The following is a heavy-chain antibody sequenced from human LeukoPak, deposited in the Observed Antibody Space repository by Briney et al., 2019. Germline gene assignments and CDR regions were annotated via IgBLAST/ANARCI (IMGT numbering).Heavy chain of an antibody. CDR1: GGSISSYY. V-gene: IGHV4-59*12. Sequence: SETLSLTCTVSGGSISSYYWSWIRQPPGKGLEWIGYIYYSGSTNYNPSLKSRVTISVDTSKNQFSLKLSSVTAADTAVYYCARGLGLPQFDYWGQGTLVTVSS. CDR3: ARGLGLPQFDY. CDR2: IYYSGST. D-gene: IGHD2/OR15-2a*01. J-gene: IGHJ4*02.